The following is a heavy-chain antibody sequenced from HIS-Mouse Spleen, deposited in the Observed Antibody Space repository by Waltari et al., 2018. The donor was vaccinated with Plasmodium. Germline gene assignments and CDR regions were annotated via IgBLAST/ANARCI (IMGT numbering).Heavy chain of an antibody. V-gene: IGHV3-30*18. CDR3: AKDRRSSSWYVDY. CDR2: ISYDGSNK. Sequence: QVQLVESGGGVVQHGRSLRLSWAGSGFTFSSSGMNWVRKVPGKGLEWVAVISYDGSNKYYADSVKGRFTISRDNSKNTLYLQMNSLRAEDTAVYYCAKDRRSSSWYVDYWGQGTLVTVSS. CDR1: GFTFSSSG. J-gene: IGHJ4*02. D-gene: IGHD6-13*01.